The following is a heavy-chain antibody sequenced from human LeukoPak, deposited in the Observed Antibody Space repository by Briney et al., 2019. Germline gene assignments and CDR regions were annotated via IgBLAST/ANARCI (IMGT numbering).Heavy chain of an antibody. CDR2: ISCDGSNK. J-gene: IGHJ4*02. Sequence: GGSLRLSCAASGFTFSSYAMHWVRQAPGKGLEWVAVISCDGSNKYYADSVKGRFTISRDNSKNTLYLQMDSLRAEDTAVYYCARGDIAVAGTFGTIPDYWGQGTLVTVSS. D-gene: IGHD6-19*01. V-gene: IGHV3-30-3*01. CDR3: ARGDIAVAGTFGTIPDY. CDR1: GFTFSSYA.